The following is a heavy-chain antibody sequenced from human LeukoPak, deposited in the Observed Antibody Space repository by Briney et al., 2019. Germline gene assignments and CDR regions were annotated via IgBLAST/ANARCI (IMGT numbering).Heavy chain of an antibody. CDR1: GVSISRSW. CDR3: AGGGNLFDY. CDR2: IYSGGST. D-gene: IGHD2-15*01. Sequence: PGGSLRLSCVVSGVSISRSWMNWVRQAPGKGLEWVSIIYSGGSTYYADAVKGRFTISRDNSKNTLYLQMITLRVEDTAVYYCAGGGNLFDYWGQGTLVTVSS. V-gene: IGHV3-53*01. J-gene: IGHJ4*02.